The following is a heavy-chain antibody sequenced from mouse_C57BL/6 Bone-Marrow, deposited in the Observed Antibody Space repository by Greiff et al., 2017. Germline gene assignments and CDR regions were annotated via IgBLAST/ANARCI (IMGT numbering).Heavy chain of an antibody. V-gene: IGHV1-52*01. CDR1: GYTFTSYW. CDR3: AREAESTMVTTDAMDY. CDR2: IDPSDSET. J-gene: IGHJ4*01. D-gene: IGHD2-2*01. Sequence: QVQLKQPGAELVRPGSSVKLSCKASGYTFTSYWMHWVKQRPIQGLEWIGNIDPSDSETHYNQKFKDKATLTVDKSSSTAYMQLSSLTSEDSAVYYCAREAESTMVTTDAMDYWGQGTSVTVSS.